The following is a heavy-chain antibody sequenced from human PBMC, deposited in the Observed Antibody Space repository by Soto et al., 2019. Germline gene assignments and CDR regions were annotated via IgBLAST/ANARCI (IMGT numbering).Heavy chain of an antibody. J-gene: IGHJ3*02. Sequence: GGSLRLSCAASGFTFSSYWMSWVRQAPGKGLERVANIKQDGSEKYYVDYVKGRFTISRDNAKNSLYLQMNSLRAEDTAVYYCARVQSSTVLGRSDDAFDIWGQGTMVTVSS. D-gene: IGHD1-1*01. CDR1: GFTFSSYW. V-gene: IGHV3-7*01. CDR3: ARVQSSTVLGRSDDAFDI. CDR2: IKQDGSEK.